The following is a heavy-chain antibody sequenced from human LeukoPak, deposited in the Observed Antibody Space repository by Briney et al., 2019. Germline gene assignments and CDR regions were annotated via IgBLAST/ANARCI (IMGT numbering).Heavy chain of an antibody. J-gene: IGHJ4*02. Sequence: ASXKVSCKASGGTFISYAISWVRQAPGQGREWMGWINPNSGGTNYAQKFQGRVTMTRDTSISTDYMELRRLRYDDTDVYYCARDVVHYVFWSGYLFDYWGQGTLVTVSS. CDR2: INPNSGGT. CDR1: GGTFISYA. CDR3: ARDVVHYVFWSGYLFDY. V-gene: IGHV1-2*02. D-gene: IGHD3-3*01.